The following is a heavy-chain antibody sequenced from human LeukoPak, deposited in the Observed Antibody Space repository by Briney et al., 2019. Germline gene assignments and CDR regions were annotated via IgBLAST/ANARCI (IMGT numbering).Heavy chain of an antibody. V-gene: IGHV1-46*01. Sequence: GASVKVSCKASGYTFTSYYMHWVRQAPGQGLEWMGIINPSGGSTSYAQKFQGRVTMTRDTSTSTVYMELSSLRSEDTAVYYCARDSSSSEFSYYYYYYMDVWGKGTTVTVSS. CDR2: INPSGGST. CDR1: GYTFTSYY. J-gene: IGHJ6*03. CDR3: ARDSSSSEFSYYYYYYMDV. D-gene: IGHD6-6*01.